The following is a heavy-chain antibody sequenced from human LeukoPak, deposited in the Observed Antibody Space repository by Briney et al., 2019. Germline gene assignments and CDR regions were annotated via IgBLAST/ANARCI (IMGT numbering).Heavy chain of an antibody. V-gene: IGHV4-59*01. J-gene: IGHJ4*02. CDR1: GGSISSYY. D-gene: IGHD3-22*01. Sequence: SETLSLTCTVSGGSISSYYWSWIRQPPGKGLEWIGYIYYSGSTNYNPSRKSRVTISVVTSKSQFSLKLSSVTAADTAVYYCARVKEDSSGDSDYWGQGTLVTVSS. CDR2: IYYSGST. CDR3: ARVKEDSSGDSDY.